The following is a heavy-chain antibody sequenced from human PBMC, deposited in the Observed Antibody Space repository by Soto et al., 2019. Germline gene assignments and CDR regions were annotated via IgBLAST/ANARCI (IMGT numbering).Heavy chain of an antibody. J-gene: IGHJ6*02. Sequence: PSETLSLTCAVYGGSFSGYYWSWIRQPPGKGLEWIGEINHSGSTNYNPSLKSRVTISVDTSKNQFSLKLSSVTAADTAVYYCAREEGITMVRGAPRPYYYYYGMDVWGQGTTVTVSS. CDR2: INHSGST. CDR1: GGSFSGYY. V-gene: IGHV4-34*01. D-gene: IGHD3-10*01. CDR3: AREEGITMVRGAPRPYYYYYGMDV.